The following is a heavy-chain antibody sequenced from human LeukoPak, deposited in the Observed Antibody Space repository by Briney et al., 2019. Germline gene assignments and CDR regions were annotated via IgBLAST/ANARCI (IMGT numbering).Heavy chain of an antibody. V-gene: IGHV3-7*04. CDR2: IKQDGSEK. J-gene: IGHJ4*02. CDR1: RFTFSSYW. CDR3: ARAVGNSGNDY. D-gene: IGHD4-23*01. Sequence: GSLRLSCAASRFTFSSYWMSWVRQAPGKGLEWAANIKQDGSEKYYVDSVRGRFTISRDNAKNSIYLQMNSLRAEDTAVYYCARAVGNSGNDYWGQGTLVTVSS.